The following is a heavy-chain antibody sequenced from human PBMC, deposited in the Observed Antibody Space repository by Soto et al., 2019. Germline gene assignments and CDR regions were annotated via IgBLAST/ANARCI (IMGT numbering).Heavy chain of an antibody. D-gene: IGHD2-21*01. V-gene: IGHV5-51*01. J-gene: IGHJ3*02. CDR1: GYSFTSYW. Sequence: PGESLKISCKGSGYSFTSYWIGWVRQMPGKGLEWMGIIYPGDSDTRYSPSFQGQVTISADKSISTAYLQWSSLKASDTAMYYYASHSTYCGGHCYVGDIWGKGTMVTVPS. CDR2: IYPGDSDT. CDR3: ASHSTYCGGHCYVGDI.